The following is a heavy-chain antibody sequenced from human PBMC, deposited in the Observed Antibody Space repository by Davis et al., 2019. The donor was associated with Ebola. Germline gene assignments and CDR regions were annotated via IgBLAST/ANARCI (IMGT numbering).Heavy chain of an antibody. D-gene: IGHD3-16*01. CDR3: ARDFGTSYYYYGMDV. Sequence: GESLKISCVASGFRFSSYAMGWVRQAPGKGLEWVAVIWYDGSNKYYADSVKGRFTISRDNSKNTLYLQMNSLRAEDTAVYYCARDFGTSYYYYGMDVWGQGTTVTVSS. CDR1: GFRFSSYA. V-gene: IGHV3-33*08. J-gene: IGHJ6*02. CDR2: IWYDGSNK.